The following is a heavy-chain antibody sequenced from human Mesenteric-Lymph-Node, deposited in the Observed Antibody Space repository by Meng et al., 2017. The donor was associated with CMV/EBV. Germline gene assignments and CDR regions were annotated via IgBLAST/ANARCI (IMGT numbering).Heavy chain of an antibody. V-gene: IGHV3-74*01. CDR3: ARESSPFSSGWYDVCDI. D-gene: IGHD6-19*01. CDR1: GFTFNNYW. Sequence: GESLKISCAASGFTFNNYWMYWVRQVPGKGLVWVSRMNNDGSSKIYADSVKGRFTISRDHAKNTLYLQIDSLRDEDTAVYFCARESSPFSSGWYDVCDIWGQGTMVTVSS. J-gene: IGHJ3*02. CDR2: MNNDGSSK.